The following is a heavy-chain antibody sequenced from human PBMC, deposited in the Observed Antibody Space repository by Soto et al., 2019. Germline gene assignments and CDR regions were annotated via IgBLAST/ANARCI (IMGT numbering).Heavy chain of an antibody. V-gene: IGHV4-31*03. CDR1: GVSISSGGYY. Sequence: SETLSLTCTVSGVSISSGGYYWSWIRQHPGKGLEWIGYNYYSGITYYNPSLKSRVTISLDTSKNQFSLKLSSVTAADTAVYYCARGSSIAGLYYGMDVWGQGTTVTVSS. D-gene: IGHD6-6*01. CDR2: NYYSGIT. J-gene: IGHJ6*02. CDR3: ARGSSIAGLYYGMDV.